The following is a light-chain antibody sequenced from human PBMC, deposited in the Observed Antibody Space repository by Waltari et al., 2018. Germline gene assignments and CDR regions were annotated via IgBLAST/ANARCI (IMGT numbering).Light chain of an antibody. J-gene: IGKJ2*01. CDR2: GGS. CDR3: VQTVAFPYT. CDR1: QSILYSNGNTF. Sequence: DIVMTQTPLSLAITPGEPASISCRSSQSILYSNGNTFLHWYLQKPGQSPKLLIYGGSNRASGVPDRFSGSGSVTDFTLKVSRVEAEDVGVYYCVQTVAFPYTFGQGTKLEIK. V-gene: IGKV2-40*01.